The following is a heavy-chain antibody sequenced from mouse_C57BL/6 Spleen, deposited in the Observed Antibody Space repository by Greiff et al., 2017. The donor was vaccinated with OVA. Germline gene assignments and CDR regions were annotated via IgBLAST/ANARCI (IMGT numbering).Heavy chain of an antibody. CDR2: IDPSDSET. CDR1: GYTFTSYW. D-gene: IGHD2-4*01. J-gene: IGHJ4*01. V-gene: IGHV1-52*01. Sequence: QVQLQQPGAELVRPGSSVKLSCKASGYTFTSYWMHWVKQRPIQGLEWIGNIDPSDSETHYNQKFKDKATLTVDKSSSTAYMQLSSLTSEDSAVYYCAICYDYEGYAKGDWGKGTSVTVAS. CDR3: AICYDYEGYAKGD.